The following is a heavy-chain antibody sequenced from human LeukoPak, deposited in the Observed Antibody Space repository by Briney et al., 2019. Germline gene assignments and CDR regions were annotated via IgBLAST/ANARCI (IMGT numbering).Heavy chain of an antibody. Sequence: GGSLRLSCASSGFTVSRNYMSWVRQAPGKGLEWVSSITSSSSYIYYADSVKGRFTTYRDNDKNSLYLQMNSLRAEDAAVYYCAELGITMIGGVWGKGTTVTISS. CDR2: ITSSSSYI. J-gene: IGHJ6*04. CDR3: AELGITMIGGV. V-gene: IGHV3-21*01. D-gene: IGHD3-10*02. CDR1: GFTVSRNY.